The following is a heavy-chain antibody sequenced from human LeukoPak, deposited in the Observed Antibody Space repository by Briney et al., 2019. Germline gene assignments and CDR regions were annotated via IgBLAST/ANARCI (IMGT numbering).Heavy chain of an antibody. CDR2: INPSGGST. CDR1: GYTFTGYY. Sequence: GASVKVSCKASGYTFTGYYIHWVRQAPGQGLEWMGIINPSGGSTSYAQKFQDRVTMTRDTSTSTVYMELSSLRSEDTAVYYCARFSYGFLHWGQGTLVTVSS. J-gene: IGHJ4*02. CDR3: ARFSYGFLH. V-gene: IGHV1-46*01. D-gene: IGHD5-18*01.